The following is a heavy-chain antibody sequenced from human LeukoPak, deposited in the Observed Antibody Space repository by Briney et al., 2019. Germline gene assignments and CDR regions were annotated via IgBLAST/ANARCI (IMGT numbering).Heavy chain of an antibody. CDR1: GFTFSSYG. CDR3: AKEFISGSYYYYYMDV. CDR2: IRYDGSNK. D-gene: IGHD1-26*01. V-gene: IGHV3-30*02. Sequence: GGSLRLSCAASGFTFSSYGMHWVRQAPGKGLEWVAFIRYDGSNKYYADSVKGRFTISRDNSKNTLYLPMNSLTAEDTAVYYCAKEFISGSYYYYYMDVWGKGTTVTVSS. J-gene: IGHJ6*03.